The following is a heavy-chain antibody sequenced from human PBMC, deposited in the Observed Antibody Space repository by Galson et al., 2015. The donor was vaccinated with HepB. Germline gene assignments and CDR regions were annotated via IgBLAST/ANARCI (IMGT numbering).Heavy chain of an antibody. CDR2: IKEDGSKK. CDR3: ANLPTSRWLVIDM. CDR1: EFNFSLFW. D-gene: IGHD5-12*01. J-gene: IGHJ3*02. Sequence: SLRLSCAASEFNFSLFWMNWVRQAPGKGLEWVANIKEDGSKKYYADSVKGRFTITRDNANNSMYLQMNSLRAEDTALYFCANLPTSRWLVIDMWGQGTMVTVSS. V-gene: IGHV3-7*03.